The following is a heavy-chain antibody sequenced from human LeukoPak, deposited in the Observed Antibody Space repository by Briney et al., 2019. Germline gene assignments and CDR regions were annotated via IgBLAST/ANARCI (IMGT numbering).Heavy chain of an antibody. CDR2: ISDSGGYT. D-gene: IGHD3-16*02. CDR3: AKGGSYRSQPYFDY. V-gene: IGHV3-23*01. CDR1: GLTFRTYA. J-gene: IGHJ4*02. Sequence: GGSLRLSCAASGLTFRTYAMSWVRQAPGKGLEWVSSISDSGGYTFYTDSVKGRFTISRDNSKNTVYLQMNSLRAEDTAVYYCAKGGSYRSQPYFDYWGQGTPVTVSS.